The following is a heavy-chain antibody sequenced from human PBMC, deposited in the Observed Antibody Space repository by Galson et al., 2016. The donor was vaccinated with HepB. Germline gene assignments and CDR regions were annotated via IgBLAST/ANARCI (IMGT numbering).Heavy chain of an antibody. Sequence: TLSLTCAVSGGSINSGGYSWSWIRQPPGKGLEYIGYIYYSGATYYNPSLKSRVTISVDRAKNQVSLTLSSVTAADTAVYYCARGAPGDYYYGMDVWGQVTTVTVSS. CDR2: IYYSGAT. CDR3: ARGAPGDYYYGMDV. J-gene: IGHJ6*02. CDR1: GGSINSGGYS. V-gene: IGHV4-30-2*01.